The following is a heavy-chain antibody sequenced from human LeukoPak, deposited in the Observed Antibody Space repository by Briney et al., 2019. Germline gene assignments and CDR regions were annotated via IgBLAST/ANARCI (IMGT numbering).Heavy chain of an antibody. CDR3: ATLVAPAGIDY. CDR1: GYTFTGYY. V-gene: IGHV1-2*02. Sequence: GASVKVSCKASGYTFTGYYMHWVRQAPGQGLEWMGWINPNSGDTNYAQKFQGRVTMTRDTSISTAFMELGRLRSDDTAVYYCATLVAPAGIDYWGQGTLVIVSS. CDR2: INPNSGDT. J-gene: IGHJ4*02. D-gene: IGHD2-2*01.